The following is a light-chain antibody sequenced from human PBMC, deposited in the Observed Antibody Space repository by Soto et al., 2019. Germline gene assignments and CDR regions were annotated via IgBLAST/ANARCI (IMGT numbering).Light chain of an antibody. Sequence: DIVMTQSPDSLAASLGERATINCKSSQSVLYSSNNKNHLAWYQQKPGQPPKLLIYWTSTRESGVPDRFSGSGCGTDFTPTISGLQAEAVAVYYCQQYYNTHPSVGHGTKVDIK. CDR3: QQYYNTHPS. CDR2: WTS. J-gene: IGKJ1*01. CDR1: QSVLYSSNNKNH. V-gene: IGKV4-1*01.